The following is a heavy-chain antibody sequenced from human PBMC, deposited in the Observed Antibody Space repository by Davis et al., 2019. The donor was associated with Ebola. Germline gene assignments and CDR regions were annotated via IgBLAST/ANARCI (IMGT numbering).Heavy chain of an antibody. Sequence: SVKVSCKASGYTFTSYGISWVRQAPGQGLEWMGGIIPIFGTANYAQKFQGRVTITADKSTSTAYMELSSLRSEDTAVYYCARDLLRYYDFWSGYYTSYYYYGMDVWGQGTTVTVSS. CDR1: GYTFTSYG. J-gene: IGHJ6*02. CDR3: ARDLLRYYDFWSGYYTSYYYYGMDV. CDR2: IIPIFGTA. D-gene: IGHD3-3*01. V-gene: IGHV1-69*06.